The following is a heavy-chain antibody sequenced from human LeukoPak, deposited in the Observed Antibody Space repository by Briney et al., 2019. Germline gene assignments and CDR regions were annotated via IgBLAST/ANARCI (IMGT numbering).Heavy chain of an antibody. D-gene: IGHD6-19*01. CDR2: IIPILGIA. J-gene: IGHJ4*02. CDR3: ARDDSGWSHFDY. CDR1: GGTFSSYA. V-gene: IGHV1-69*04. Sequence: ASVKVSCKASGGTFSSYAISWVRQAPGQGLEWMGRIIPILGIANYAQKFQGRVTITAVKSTSTAYMELSSLRSEDTAVYYCARDDSGWSHFDYWGQGTLVTVSS.